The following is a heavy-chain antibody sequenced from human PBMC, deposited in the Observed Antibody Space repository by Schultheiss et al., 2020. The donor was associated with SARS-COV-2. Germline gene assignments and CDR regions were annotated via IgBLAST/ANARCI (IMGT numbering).Heavy chain of an antibody. D-gene: IGHD3-10*01. CDR3: ARDGGYGSGSFFDRFYYYYYGMDV. CDR1: GFTFSSFS. CDR2: ISGIGSPT. V-gene: IGHV3-21*01. Sequence: GGSLRLSCAASGFTFSSFSMKWVRQAPGKGLEWVSSISGIGSPTYYADSLKGRFTISRDNAKNSLYLQMNSLRAKDTAVYYCARDGGYGSGSFFDRFYYYYYGMDVWGQGTTVTVSS. J-gene: IGHJ6*02.